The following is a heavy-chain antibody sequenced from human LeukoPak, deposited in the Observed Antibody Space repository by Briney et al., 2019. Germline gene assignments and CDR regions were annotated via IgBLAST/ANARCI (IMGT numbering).Heavy chain of an antibody. J-gene: IGHJ3*02. CDR3: ARILSETDYGGRFRAFDI. CDR2: IKQDGSEK. Sequence: GGSLRLSCAASEFTFSNYWMNWVRQVPGKGLEWVANIKQDGSEKYYVDSVKGRFTISRENAKNSLYLQLNSLRAEDTAVYYCARILSETDYGGRFRAFDIWGQGTMVTVSS. D-gene: IGHD4-23*01. V-gene: IGHV3-7*01. CDR1: EFTFSNYW.